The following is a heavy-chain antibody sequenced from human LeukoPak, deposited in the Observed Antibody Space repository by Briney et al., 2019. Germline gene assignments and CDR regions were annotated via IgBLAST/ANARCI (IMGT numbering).Heavy chain of an antibody. J-gene: IGHJ6*02. D-gene: IGHD3-10*01. CDR3: ARGYYYGSGSLSRDYYYYGMDV. CDR1: GGSISSYY. CDR2: IYYSGST. V-gene: IGHV4-59*01. Sequence: PSETLSLTCTVSGGSISSYYWSWIRQPPGKGLERIGYIYYSGSTNYNPSLKSRVTISVDTSKNQFSLKLSSVTAADTAVYYCARGYYYGSGSLSRDYYYYGMDVWGQGTTVTVSS.